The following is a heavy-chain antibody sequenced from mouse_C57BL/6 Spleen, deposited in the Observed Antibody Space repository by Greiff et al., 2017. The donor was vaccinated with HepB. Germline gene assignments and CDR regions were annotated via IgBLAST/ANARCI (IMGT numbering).Heavy chain of an antibody. J-gene: IGHJ3*01. V-gene: IGHV5-17*01. CDR3: ARPDLYDGYLFAY. D-gene: IGHD2-3*01. Sequence: EVQGVESGGGLVKPGGSLKLSCAASGFTFSDYGMHWVRQAPEKGLEWVAYISSGSSTIYYADTVKGRFTISRDNAKNTLFLQMTSLRSEDTAMYYCARPDLYDGYLFAYWGQGTLVTVSA. CDR1: GFTFSDYG. CDR2: ISSGSSTI.